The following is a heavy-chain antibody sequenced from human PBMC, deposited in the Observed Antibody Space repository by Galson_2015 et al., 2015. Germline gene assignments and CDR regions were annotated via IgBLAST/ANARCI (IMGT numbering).Heavy chain of an antibody. CDR3: ARATRPVLVLPAADMVF. V-gene: IGHV3-30*01. Sequence: SLRLSCAASGFTFSSYAMHWVRQAPGKGLEWVAVISYDGNNKYFADSVKSRFTISRDNSKNTLYLQMNGLRAEDTAVYYCARATRPVLVLPAADMVFWGKGTAVTVSS. CDR2: ISYDGNNK. CDR1: GFTFSSYA. J-gene: IGHJ6*04. D-gene: IGHD2-2*01.